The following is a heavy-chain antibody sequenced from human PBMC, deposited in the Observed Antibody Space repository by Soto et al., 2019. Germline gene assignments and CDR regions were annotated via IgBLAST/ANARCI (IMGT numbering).Heavy chain of an antibody. Sequence: GGSLRLSCVASGFTFSDFGMHWVRQGPGKGLEWLAVISEDAETDFHADSVKGRFTVSRDNFKETLYLQMNSLTTDDSGVYFCAKAPFRRPYYFYGMDVWGQGTTVTVSS. J-gene: IGHJ6*02. V-gene: IGHV3-30*18. CDR1: GFTFSDFG. CDR3: AKAPFRRPYYFYGMDV. D-gene: IGHD3-10*01. CDR2: ISEDAETD.